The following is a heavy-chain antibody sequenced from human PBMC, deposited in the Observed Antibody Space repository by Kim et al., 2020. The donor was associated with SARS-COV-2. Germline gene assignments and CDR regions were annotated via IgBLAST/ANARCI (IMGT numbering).Heavy chain of an antibody. Sequence: GGSLRLSCAASEFTFSNYAMTWVRQAPGKGLEWVSTVSGGGASTYYADSVKGRFTVFRDNSKNTLYLQMNMLRAEDTALYYCAKDGRDFYTMNYWFFDL. CDR3: AKDGRDFYTMNYWFFDL. J-gene: IGHJ2*01. D-gene: IGHD2-15*01. CDR2: VSGGGAST. V-gene: IGHV3-23*01. CDR1: EFTFSNYA.